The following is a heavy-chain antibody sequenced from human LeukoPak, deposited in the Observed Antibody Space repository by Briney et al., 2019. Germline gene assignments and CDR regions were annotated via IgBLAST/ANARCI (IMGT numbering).Heavy chain of an antibody. D-gene: IGHD3-10*01. Sequence: PSETLSLTCAVYGGSFSGYYWSWIRQPPGKGLEWIGGINHSGSTNYNPSLKSRVTISVDTSKNQFSLKLSSVTAADTAVYYCARRRDGFIYYYGSGSPFDYWGQGTLVTVSS. CDR2: INHSGST. CDR1: GGSFSGYY. V-gene: IGHV4-34*01. J-gene: IGHJ4*02. CDR3: ARRRDGFIYYYGSGSPFDY.